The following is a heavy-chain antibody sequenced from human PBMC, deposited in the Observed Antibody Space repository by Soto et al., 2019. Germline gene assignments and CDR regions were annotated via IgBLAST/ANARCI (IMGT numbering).Heavy chain of an antibody. CDR3: AREESSLLWFGEPQSSIAFDI. Sequence: SETLSLTCTVSGGSISSYYWSWIRQPAGKGLEWIGRIYTSGSTNYNPSLKSRVTMSVDTSKNQFSLKLSSVTAADTAVYYCAREESSLLWFGEPQSSIAFDIWAKGQWSPSPQ. CDR1: GGSISSYY. CDR2: IYTSGST. D-gene: IGHD3-10*01. J-gene: IGHJ3*02. V-gene: IGHV4-4*07.